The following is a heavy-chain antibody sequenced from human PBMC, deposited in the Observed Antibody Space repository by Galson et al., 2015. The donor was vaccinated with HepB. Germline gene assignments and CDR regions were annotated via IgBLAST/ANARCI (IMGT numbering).Heavy chain of an antibody. CDR3: AKDPFRDSSPSVPPSDY. J-gene: IGHJ4*02. CDR2: ISGSGGST. CDR1: GFTFSSYA. V-gene: IGHV3-23*01. D-gene: IGHD6-6*01. Sequence: LRLSCAASGFTFSSYAMSWVRQAPGKGLEWVSAISGSGGSTYYADSVKGRFTISRDNSKNTLYLQMNSLRAEDTAVYYCAKDPFRDSSPSVPPSDYWGQGTLVTVSS.